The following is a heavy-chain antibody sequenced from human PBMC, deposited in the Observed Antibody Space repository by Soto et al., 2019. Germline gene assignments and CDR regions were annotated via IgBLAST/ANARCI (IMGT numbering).Heavy chain of an antibody. D-gene: IGHD6-13*01. CDR3: ARHRIAAAVAYNWFDP. V-gene: IGHV4-39*01. J-gene: IGHJ5*02. CDR1: GGSISSSSYY. Sequence: SETLSLTCTVSGGSISSSSYYWGWIRQPPGNGQEWIGSIYYSGSTYYNPSLKSRVTISVDTSKNQFSLKLSSVTAADTAVYYCARHRIAAAVAYNWFDPWGQGTLVTVSS. CDR2: IYYSGST.